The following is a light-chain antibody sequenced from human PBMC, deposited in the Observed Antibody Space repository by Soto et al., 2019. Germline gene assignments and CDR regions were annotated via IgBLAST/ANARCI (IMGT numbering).Light chain of an antibody. Sequence: EIVMTQSPATLSVSPGERATLSCRASQSVSSNLAWYQQKPGQAPRHLIYGAYTRATGIPARFSGSGSGTEFTLTISSLQSEDFAVYYCQQYNNSPYTFGQGTKLEIK. CDR3: QQYNNSPYT. CDR1: QSVSSN. CDR2: GAY. V-gene: IGKV3-15*01. J-gene: IGKJ2*01.